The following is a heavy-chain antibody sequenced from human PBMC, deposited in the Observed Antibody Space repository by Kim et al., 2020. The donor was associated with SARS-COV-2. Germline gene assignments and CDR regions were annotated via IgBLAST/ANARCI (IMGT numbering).Heavy chain of an antibody. Sequence: SETLSLTCTVSGGPISKHYWNWIRQPPGKGLEWIGYISYSGNTYSNPTLKSRVPISADTSKNQFSLKLSSVTAADTALYYCAGGWSAYSYFPYWGQGILVTVSS. CDR1: GGPISKHY. CDR3: AGGWSAYSYFPY. CDR2: ISYSGNT. J-gene: IGHJ1*01. V-gene: IGHV4-59*08. D-gene: IGHD2-15*01.